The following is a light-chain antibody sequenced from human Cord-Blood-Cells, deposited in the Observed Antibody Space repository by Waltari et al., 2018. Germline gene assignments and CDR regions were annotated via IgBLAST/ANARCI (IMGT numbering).Light chain of an antibody. V-gene: IGKV1-39*01. CDR1: QSISSY. CDR2: AAS. J-gene: IGKJ1*01. Sequence: DIQMTQYISSLYAYVGDRVTITCRASQSISSYLNCYQQKPGKAPKLLIYAASSLQSGVPSRFSGSGSGTDFTLTISSLQPEDFATYYCQQSYSTPPWTFGQGTKVEIK. CDR3: QQSYSTPPWT.